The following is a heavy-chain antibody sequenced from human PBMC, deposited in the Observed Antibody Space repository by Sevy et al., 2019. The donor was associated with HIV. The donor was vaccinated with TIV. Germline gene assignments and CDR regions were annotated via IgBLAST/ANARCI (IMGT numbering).Heavy chain of an antibody. CDR3: AKDISPGSIAAREFDP. CDR2: ISYDGSNK. D-gene: IGHD6-6*01. J-gene: IGHJ5*02. CDR1: GFTFSSYG. V-gene: IGHV3-30*18. Sequence: GSLRLSCAASGFTFSSYGMHWVRQAPGKGLEWVAVISYDGSNKYYADSVKGRFTISRDNSKNTLYLQMNSLRAEDTAVYYCAKDISPGSIAAREFDPWGQGTLVTVSS.